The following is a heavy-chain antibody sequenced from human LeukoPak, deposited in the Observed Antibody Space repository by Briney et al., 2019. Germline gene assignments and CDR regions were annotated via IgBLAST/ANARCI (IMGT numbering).Heavy chain of an antibody. Sequence: GGSLRLSCAASGFTFSSYAMHWVRQAPGKGLEWVSSIDSSGGYMFYADSVKGRFIISRDNAKDSLYLQMNSLRVEDTAVYYCLRGDRRDYWGQGTLVTVSS. CDR3: LRGDRRDY. CDR1: GFTFSSYA. CDR2: IDSSGGYM. V-gene: IGHV3-21*06. J-gene: IGHJ4*02.